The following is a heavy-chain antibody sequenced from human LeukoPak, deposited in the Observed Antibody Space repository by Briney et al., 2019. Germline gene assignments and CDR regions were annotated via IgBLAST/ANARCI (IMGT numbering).Heavy chain of an antibody. D-gene: IGHD4-17*01. CDR2: IDYDGTGM. V-gene: IGHV3-11*01. Sequence: GGSLRLSCAASGFPLSDHYMIWIRQAPGKGLEWVSYIDYDGTGMSYADSVKGRFTISRDNAKKTLYLEMRSLTVEDSAVYYCAGPYDYGDLSYWGQGSLVSVSS. J-gene: IGHJ4*02. CDR1: GFPLSDHY. CDR3: AGPYDYGDLSY.